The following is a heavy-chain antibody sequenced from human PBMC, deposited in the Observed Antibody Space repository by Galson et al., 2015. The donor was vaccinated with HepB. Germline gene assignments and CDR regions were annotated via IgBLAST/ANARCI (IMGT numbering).Heavy chain of an antibody. J-gene: IGHJ3*02. D-gene: IGHD6-13*01. CDR1: GFTFSSYA. CDR3: ARVDAPDSSLNAFDI. CDR2: ISYDGSNK. Sequence: SLRLSCAASGFTFSSYAMHWVRQAPGKGLEWAAVISYDGSNKYYADSVKGRFTISRDNSKNTLYLQMNSLRAEDTAVYYCARVDAPDSSLNAFDIWGQGTMVTVSS. V-gene: IGHV3-30-3*01.